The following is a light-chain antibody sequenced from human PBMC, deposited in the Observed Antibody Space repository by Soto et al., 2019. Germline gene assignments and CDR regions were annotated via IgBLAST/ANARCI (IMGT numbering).Light chain of an antibody. J-gene: IGKJ1*01. Sequence: DIVMTQSPLSLPVTPGESASISCRSSQSLLHSNGNNYLAWYLQKPGHSPQLLIYLGANRASGDPDRISGSGSGTDFTLQISRVEAEDVGNYYCVQALQSPPWTFGQGTKVEIK. V-gene: IGKV2-28*01. CDR2: LGA. CDR3: VQALQSPPWT. CDR1: QSLLHSNGNNY.